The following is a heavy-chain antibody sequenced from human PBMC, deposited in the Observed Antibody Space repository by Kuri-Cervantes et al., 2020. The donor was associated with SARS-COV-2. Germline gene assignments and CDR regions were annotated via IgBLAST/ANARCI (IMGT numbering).Heavy chain of an antibody. V-gene: IGHV1-18*01. CDR1: GGTFSSYA. CDR2: ISVDNGDT. Sequence: ASVKVSCKASGGTFSSYAISWVRQAPGQGLEWMGSISVDNGDTKYSQKSQGRVTMTTDTSTSTAYMELRNLRSEDTAVYYCARSGRDGTFDYWGQGTLVTVSS. D-gene: IGHD6-13*01. CDR3: ARSGRDGTFDY. J-gene: IGHJ4*02.